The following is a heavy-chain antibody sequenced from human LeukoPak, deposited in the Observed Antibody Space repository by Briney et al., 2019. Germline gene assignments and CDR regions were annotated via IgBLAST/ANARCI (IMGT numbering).Heavy chain of an antibody. Sequence: GGSLRLSCAASGFTFSSYSMSWVRQAPGKGLEWVSFISSSSNYIYYADSVKGRFTISRDNAKNSLYLQMNSLRAEDTAVYYCARGPQTTTIFYMDVWGKGTTVTVSS. J-gene: IGHJ6*03. V-gene: IGHV3-21*01. D-gene: IGHD3-3*01. CDR2: ISSSSNYI. CDR3: ARGPQTTTIFYMDV. CDR1: GFTFSSYS.